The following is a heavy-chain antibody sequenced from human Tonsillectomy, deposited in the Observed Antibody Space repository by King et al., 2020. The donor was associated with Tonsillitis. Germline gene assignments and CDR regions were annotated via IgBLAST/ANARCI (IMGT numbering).Heavy chain of an antibody. CDR2: IYWDDDK. Sequence: TLKESGPTLVKPTQTLTLTCTFSGFSLSTSGVGVGWIRQPPGKALEWLALIYWDDDKRYSPSLKSRLTITKDTSNNQVVLTMTNMDPVDTATYYCAPDGYSYAYFGADYWGQGTLVTVSS. V-gene: IGHV2-5*02. J-gene: IGHJ4*02. D-gene: IGHD5-18*01. CDR1: GFSLSTSGVG. CDR3: APDGYSYAYFGADY.